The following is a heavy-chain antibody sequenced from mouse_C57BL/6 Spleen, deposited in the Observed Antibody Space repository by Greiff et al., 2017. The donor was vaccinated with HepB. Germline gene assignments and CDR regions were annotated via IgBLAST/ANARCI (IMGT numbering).Heavy chain of an antibody. J-gene: IGHJ2*01. CDR3: ARARGTLDY. CDR2: ISYDGSN. Sequence: SLPFLFKPSHSLSLTFSVTFYSITSVYYWNCIRQFPVNKLEWMCYISYDGSNNYNPSLKNRVSITRDTSKNQFFLKLNSVTTEDTATYYCARARGTLDYWGQGTTLTVSS. CDR1: FYSITSVYY. D-gene: IGHD2-14*01. V-gene: IGHV3-6*01.